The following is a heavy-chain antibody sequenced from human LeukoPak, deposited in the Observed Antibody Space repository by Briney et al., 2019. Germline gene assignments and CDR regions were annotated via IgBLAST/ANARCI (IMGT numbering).Heavy chain of an antibody. V-gene: IGHV4-38-2*02. Sequence: SSETLSLTCTVSGYSISSGYYWGWIRQPPGKGLEWIGSIYHSGSTYYNPSLKSRVTISVDTSKNQFSLKLSSVTAADTAVYYCARGRDGYNELDYWGQGTLVTVSS. CDR2: IYHSGST. D-gene: IGHD5-24*01. J-gene: IGHJ4*02. CDR1: GYSISSGYY. CDR3: ARGRDGYNELDY.